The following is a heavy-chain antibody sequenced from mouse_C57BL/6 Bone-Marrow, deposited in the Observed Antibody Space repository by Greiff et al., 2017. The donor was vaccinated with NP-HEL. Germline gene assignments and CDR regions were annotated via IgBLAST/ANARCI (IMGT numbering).Heavy chain of an antibody. Sequence: EVKLMESGGDLVKPGGSLKLSCAASGFTFRSYGMSWVRQTPDKRLEWVATISSGGSYTYYPDSVKGRFPISRNNAKHTLYLQMSSLKSEDTAMYYCAVGDFDYWGQGTTLTVSS. CDR1: GFTFRSYG. V-gene: IGHV5-6*01. J-gene: IGHJ2*01. CDR3: AVGDFDY. CDR2: ISSGGSYT.